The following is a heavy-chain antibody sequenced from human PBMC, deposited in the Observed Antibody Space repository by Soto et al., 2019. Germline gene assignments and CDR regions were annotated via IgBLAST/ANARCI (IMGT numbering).Heavy chain of an antibody. Sequence: GGSLRLSCAASGFTVSRDYMSWVRQAPGKGLELVSVIFSGGSTYYADSVKGRFTISRDNSKNTLYLQMNSLRAEDTAVYYCAGSYGSSWYEYRYWGQGTLVTVSS. J-gene: IGHJ4*01. CDR2: IFSGGST. D-gene: IGHD6-13*01. CDR1: GFTVSRDY. V-gene: IGHV3-66*01. CDR3: AGSYGSSWYEYRY.